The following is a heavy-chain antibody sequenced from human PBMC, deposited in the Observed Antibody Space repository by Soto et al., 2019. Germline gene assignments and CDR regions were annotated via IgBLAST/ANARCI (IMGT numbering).Heavy chain of an antibody. CDR3: ARAQICNDRADYYYYYMDV. CDR2: MNPNSGNT. V-gene: IGHV1-8*01. CDR1: GYTFTSYD. J-gene: IGHJ6*03. Sequence: GASVKVSCKASGYTFTSYDINWVRQATGQGLEWMGWMNPNSGNTGYAQKFQGRVTMTRNTSISTAYMELSSLRSEDTAVYYCARAQICNDRADYYYYYMDVWGKGPTVTVSS. D-gene: IGHD1-1*01.